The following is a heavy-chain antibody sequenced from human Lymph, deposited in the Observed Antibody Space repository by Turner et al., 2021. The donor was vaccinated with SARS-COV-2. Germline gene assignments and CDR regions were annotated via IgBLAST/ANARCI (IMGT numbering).Heavy chain of an antibody. D-gene: IGHD3-3*01. CDR2: ISYDGSNK. V-gene: IGHV3-30*18. J-gene: IGHJ6*02. Sequence: QVQLVESGGGVVQPGRSLRLSCAASGFTFSSYAMHWVRQAPGKGLEWVTVISYDGSNKYYADSVKGRFTISRDNSKNTLYLQMNSPRAEDTAVYYCAKVRSIFGVVIGGMDVWGQGTTVTVSS. CDR1: GFTFSSYA. CDR3: AKVRSIFGVVIGGMDV.